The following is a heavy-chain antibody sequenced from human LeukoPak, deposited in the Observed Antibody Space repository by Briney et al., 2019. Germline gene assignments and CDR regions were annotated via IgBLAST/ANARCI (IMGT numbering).Heavy chain of an antibody. CDR2: INCNSGGT. D-gene: IGHD6-13*01. CDR3: ARDTSRAAGPR. CDR1: GYTFTGYY. Sequence: ASVKVSCKASGYTFTGYYIYWARQAPGQGLEWMGRINCNSGGTDYVQKFQGRVTMTRDTSVTTAYMELSRLTSDDTAVYYCARDTSRAAGPRWGQGTLVTVSS. J-gene: IGHJ4*02. V-gene: IGHV1-2*06.